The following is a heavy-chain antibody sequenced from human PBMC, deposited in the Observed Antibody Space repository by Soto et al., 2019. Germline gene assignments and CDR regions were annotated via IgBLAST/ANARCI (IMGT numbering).Heavy chain of an antibody. CDR3: ARWTYYYDSSGYYNWFDP. D-gene: IGHD3-22*01. Sequence: SETLSLTCTVSGGSISSYYWSWIRQPPGKGLEWIGYIYYSGSTNYNPSLKSRVTISVDTSKNQFSLKLSSVTAADTAVYYYARWTYYYDSSGYYNWFDPWGQGTLVTVSS. J-gene: IGHJ5*02. CDR2: IYYSGST. CDR1: GGSISSYY. V-gene: IGHV4-59*01.